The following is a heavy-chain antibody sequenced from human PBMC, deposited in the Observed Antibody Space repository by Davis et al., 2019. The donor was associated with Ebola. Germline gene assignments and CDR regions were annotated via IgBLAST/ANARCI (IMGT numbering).Heavy chain of an antibody. Sequence: MPSETLSLTCTVSGGSISSYYWSWIRQPPGKGLEWIGEINHSGSTNYNPSLKSRLTISVDTSKNQFSLKLSSVTAADTAVYYCARGALIAAAGTGKDFDYWGQGTLVTVSS. V-gene: IGHV4-34*01. CDR2: INHSGST. D-gene: IGHD6-13*01. CDR1: GGSISSYY. J-gene: IGHJ4*02. CDR3: ARGALIAAAGTGKDFDY.